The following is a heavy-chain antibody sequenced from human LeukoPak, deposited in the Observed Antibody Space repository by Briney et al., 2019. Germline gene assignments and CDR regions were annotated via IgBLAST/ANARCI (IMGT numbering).Heavy chain of an antibody. D-gene: IGHD5-18*01. CDR2: ISAYNGNT. J-gene: IGHJ5*02. CDR3: ARASDDSYGYSGWFDP. V-gene: IGHV1-18*01. CDR1: GGTFSSYA. Sequence: ASVKVSCQASGGTFSSYAISWVRQAPGQGLEWMGWISAYNGNTNYAQKLQGRVTMTTDTSTSTAYMELRSLRSDETAVYYCARASDDSYGYSGWFDPWGQGTLVTVSS.